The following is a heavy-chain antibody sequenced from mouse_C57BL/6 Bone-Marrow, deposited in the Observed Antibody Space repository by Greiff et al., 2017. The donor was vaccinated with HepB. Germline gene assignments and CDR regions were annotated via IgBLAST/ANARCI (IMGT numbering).Heavy chain of an antibody. V-gene: IGHV5-17*01. J-gene: IGHJ2*01. CDR2: ISSGSSTI. CDR3: ARAIQLRSPLDY. CDR1: GFTFSDYG. D-gene: IGHD1-1*01. Sequence: EVQLQESGGGLVKPGGSLKLSCAASGFTFSDYGMHWVRQAPEKGLEWVAYISSGSSTIYYADTVKGRFTISRDNAKNTLFLQMTSLRSEDTAMYYCARAIQLRSPLDYWGQGTTLTVSS.